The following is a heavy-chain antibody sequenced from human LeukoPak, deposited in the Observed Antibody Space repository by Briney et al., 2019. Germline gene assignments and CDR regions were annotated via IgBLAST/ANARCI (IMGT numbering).Heavy chain of an antibody. D-gene: IGHD3-10*01. CDR1: GFTFSSYA. CDR3: AKVVGRTYYYGSGSFDY. V-gene: IGHV3-23*01. CDR2: ISGSGGST. Sequence: AGGSLRLSCAASGFTFSSYAMSWVRQAPGKGLEWVSAISGSGGSTYYADPVKGRFTISRDNSKNTLYLQMNSLRAEDTAVYYCAKVVGRTYYYGSGSFDYWGQGTLVTVSS. J-gene: IGHJ4*02.